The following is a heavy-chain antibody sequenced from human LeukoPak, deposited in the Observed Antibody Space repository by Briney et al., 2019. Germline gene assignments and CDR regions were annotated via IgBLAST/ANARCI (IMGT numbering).Heavy chain of an antibody. V-gene: IGHV1-69*06. J-gene: IGHJ4*02. CDR2: IIPIFGTA. CDR1: VGTFSSYA. D-gene: IGHD3-10*01. Sequence: SVKVSCKASVGTFSSYAISWVRQTPGQGLESTGGIIPIFGTANYAQKFQGRVTITAYKSTSTAYMELSSRRSDDTGVYYSARERFGELTHSPVFDYWGQGTLVTVSS. CDR3: ARERFGELTHSPVFDY.